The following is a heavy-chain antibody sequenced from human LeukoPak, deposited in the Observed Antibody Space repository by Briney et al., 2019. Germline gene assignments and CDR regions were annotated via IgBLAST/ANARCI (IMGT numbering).Heavy chain of an antibody. V-gene: IGHV1-24*01. CDR2: FDPEDGET. CDR1: GYTLTELS. J-gene: IGHJ4*02. D-gene: IGHD4-17*01. CDR3: ATTYGDYAAYYFHY. Sequence: ASVKVSCKVSGYTLTELSMHWVRQAPGKGLEWMGGFDPEDGETIYAQKFQGRVTMTEDTSTDTAYMELSSLRSEDTAVYYCATTYGDYAAYYFHYWGQGTLVTVSS.